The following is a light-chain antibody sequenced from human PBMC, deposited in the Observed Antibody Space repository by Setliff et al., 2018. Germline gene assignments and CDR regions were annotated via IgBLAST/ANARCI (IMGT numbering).Light chain of an antibody. Sequence: QSVLTQPASVSGSPGQSITISCTGTSSDIGGYNYVSWCQQHPGKAPKLMIYDVSQRPSGVSDRFSGSKSGNTASLTVSGLQAEDEADYYCSSYAGSNNFPYVFGTGTKGTVL. CDR1: SSDIGGYNY. V-gene: IGLV2-14*03. CDR2: DVS. CDR3: SSYAGSNNFPYV. J-gene: IGLJ1*01.